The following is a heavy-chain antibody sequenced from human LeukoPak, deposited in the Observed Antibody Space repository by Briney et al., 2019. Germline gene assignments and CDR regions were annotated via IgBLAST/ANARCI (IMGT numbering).Heavy chain of an antibody. CDR2: ISYDGSNK. V-gene: IGHV3-30-3*01. Sequence: GRSLRLSCAASGFTFSSYAMHWVRQAPGTGLEWVAVISYDGSNKYYADSVKGRFTISRDNSKNTLYLQMNSLRAEDTAVYYCARENSGLDYWGQGTLVTVSS. D-gene: IGHD5/OR15-5a*01. CDR1: GFTFSSYA. CDR3: ARENSGLDY. J-gene: IGHJ4*02.